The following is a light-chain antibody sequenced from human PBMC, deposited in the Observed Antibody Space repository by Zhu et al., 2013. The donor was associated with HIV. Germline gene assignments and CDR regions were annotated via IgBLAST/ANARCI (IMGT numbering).Light chain of an antibody. CDR1: HDIRND. J-gene: IGKJ2*01. CDR3: LQDSDHPYT. V-gene: IGKV1-6*01. CDR2: AAS. Sequence: IQLTQSPSTLSASVGDRVTITCRASHDIRNDLGWYQHKQGEAPKVLIYAASTLQSGVPSRFSGSGYGTDFTLTISSLQSEDFATYYCLQDSDHPYTFGQGTKLEFK.